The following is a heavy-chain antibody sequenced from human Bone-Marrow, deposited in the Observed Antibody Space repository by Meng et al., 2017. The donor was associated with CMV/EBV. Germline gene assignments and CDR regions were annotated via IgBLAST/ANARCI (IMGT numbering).Heavy chain of an antibody. J-gene: IGHJ4*02. D-gene: IGHD2-15*01. CDR1: GGSISSSSYY. Sequence: SETLSLTCTVSGGSISSSSYYWGWIRQPPGKGLEWIGSIYYSGSTYYNPSLKSRVTISVDTSKNQFSLKLSSVTAADTAVYYCARLRVAATLYFDYWGQGPLVTGSS. V-gene: IGHV4-39*01. CDR3: ARLRVAATLYFDY. CDR2: IYYSGST.